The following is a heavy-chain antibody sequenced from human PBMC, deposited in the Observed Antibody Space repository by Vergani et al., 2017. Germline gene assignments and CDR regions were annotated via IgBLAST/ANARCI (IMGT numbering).Heavy chain of an antibody. V-gene: IGHV3-23*01. CDR1: GFTFSDFV. CDR3: AKGIYDFWSGYDYYYMDV. CDR2: IVSSGGST. D-gene: IGHD3-3*01. J-gene: IGHJ6*03. Sequence: EVQLLESGGGLVQPGGSLRLSCAASGFTFSDFVMNWVRQAPGKGLEWVASIVSSGGSTYYADSVKGRFTISRDNSKNTLYLQMNSLRAEDTAVYYCAKGIYDFWSGYDYYYMDVWGKGTTVTVSS.